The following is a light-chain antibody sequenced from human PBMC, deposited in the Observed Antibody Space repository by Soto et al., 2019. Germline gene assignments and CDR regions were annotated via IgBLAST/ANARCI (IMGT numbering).Light chain of an antibody. CDR1: QDISNY. Sequence: DTQMTQSPSSLSASVGDRVTITCQASQDISNYLNWYQQKPGKAPKLLIYDASNLETGVPSRFSGSVSGTDFTFTISSLQPEDIATYYCQQYDNLLITFGQGTRLEIK. CDR2: DAS. CDR3: QQYDNLLIT. V-gene: IGKV1-33*01. J-gene: IGKJ5*01.